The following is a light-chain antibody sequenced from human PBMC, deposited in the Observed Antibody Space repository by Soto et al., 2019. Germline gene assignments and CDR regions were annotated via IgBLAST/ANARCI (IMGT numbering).Light chain of an antibody. J-gene: IGKJ2*01. CDR3: QRYNSYSA. CDR2: DAS. V-gene: IGKV1-5*01. CDR1: QLISSR. Sequence: DILVTLAPSHDCTSVKDRVTITYRASQLISSRLAWYQQKPGKAPKLLIYDASSLESGVPSRFSGSGSGTEFTLTISSLQPDDFATYYCQRYNSYSAFGHVTKVDI.